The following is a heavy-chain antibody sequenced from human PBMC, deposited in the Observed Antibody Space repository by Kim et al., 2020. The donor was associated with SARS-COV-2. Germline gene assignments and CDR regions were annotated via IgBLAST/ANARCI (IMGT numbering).Heavy chain of an antibody. CDR3: AKTGQFDY. Sequence: TYSEAHVRGRLTISRDNSKNTVSLQMNSLRAEDTALYYCAKTGQFDYWGQGTLVTVSS. V-gene: IGHV3-23*01. CDR2: T. J-gene: IGHJ4*02.